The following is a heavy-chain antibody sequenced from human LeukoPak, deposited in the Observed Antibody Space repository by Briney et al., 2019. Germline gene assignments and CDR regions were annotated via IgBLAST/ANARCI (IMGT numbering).Heavy chain of an antibody. J-gene: IGHJ4*02. Sequence: ASVKVSCKASGYTFTSYGISWVRQAPGQGLEWMGWINPNSGGTNYAQKFQGRVTMTRDTSISTAYMELSRLRSDDTAVYYCASRSVVTDFDYWGQGTLVTVSS. CDR3: ASRSVVTDFDY. D-gene: IGHD4-23*01. CDR2: INPNSGGT. V-gene: IGHV1-2*02. CDR1: GYTFTSYG.